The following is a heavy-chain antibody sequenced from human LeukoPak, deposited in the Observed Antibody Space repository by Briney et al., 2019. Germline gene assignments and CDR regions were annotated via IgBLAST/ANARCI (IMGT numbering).Heavy chain of an antibody. CDR3: ARDRSDGDAFDI. CDR2: IRFVCCKE. J-gene: IGHJ3*02. D-gene: IGHD2-21*01. V-gene: IGHV3-30*02. Sequence: GGTLRLSCAASGFTFSRYGMHWVRQAPGKGLEWVAYIRFVCCKEYPPDSVTGRFIISSDNSKKIFYLQMNSLRAEDTAVYYCARDRSDGDAFDIWGQGTMVTVSS. CDR1: GFTFSRYG.